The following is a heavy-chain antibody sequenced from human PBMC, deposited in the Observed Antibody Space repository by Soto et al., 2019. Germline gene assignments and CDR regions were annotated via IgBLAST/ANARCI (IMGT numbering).Heavy chain of an antibody. CDR3: ARHVTFYYDSTGYFFDY. V-gene: IGHV4-39*01. CDR1: GGSISSSSYY. Sequence: SETLSLTCTVSGGSISSSSYYWGWIRQPPGKGLEWIGSIYYSGSTFYKPSLKSRVTISVDTSKKQFSLQLNSVTAADAAVYYCARHVTFYYDSTGYFFDYWGQGTLVTVSS. J-gene: IGHJ4*02. CDR2: IYYSGST. D-gene: IGHD3-22*01.